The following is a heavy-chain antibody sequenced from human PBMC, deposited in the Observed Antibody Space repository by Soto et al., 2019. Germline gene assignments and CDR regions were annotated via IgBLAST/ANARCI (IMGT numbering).Heavy chain of an antibody. CDR3: ARDLTPTLPYYYDSSGYYPGLDAFDI. D-gene: IGHD3-22*01. CDR2: ISYDGSNK. Sequence: QVQLVESGGGVVQPGRSLRLSCAASGFTFSSYAMHWVRQAPGKGLEWVAVISYDGSNKYYADSVKGRFTISRDNSKNTLYLQMNSLRAEDTAVYYCARDLTPTLPYYYDSSGYYPGLDAFDIWGQGTMVTVSS. V-gene: IGHV3-30-3*01. CDR1: GFTFSSYA. J-gene: IGHJ3*02.